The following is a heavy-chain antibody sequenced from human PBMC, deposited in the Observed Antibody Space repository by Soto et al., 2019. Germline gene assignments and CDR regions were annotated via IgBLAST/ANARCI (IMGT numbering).Heavy chain of an antibody. J-gene: IGHJ4*02. V-gene: IGHV4-34*01. CDR3: ARGRSERWLQLRSFAY. CDR2: INHRGST. D-gene: IGHD5-12*01. Sequence: QVQLQQWGAGLLKPSETLSLTCAVYGGSFSGYYWSWIRQPPGKGLEWIGDINHRGSTNYNPSLKSRVTIAVDTSKNQFSLKLSSVTAADTAVYYCARGRSERWLQLRSFAYWGQETLVTVSS. CDR1: GGSFSGYY.